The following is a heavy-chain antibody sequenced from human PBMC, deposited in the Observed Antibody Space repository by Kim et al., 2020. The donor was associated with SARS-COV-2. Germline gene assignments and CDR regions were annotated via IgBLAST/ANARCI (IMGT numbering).Heavy chain of an antibody. V-gene: IGHV3-23*01. J-gene: IGHJ4*02. CDR3: AKGTYSNNWSIDY. Sequence: DSVKGRFTISRDTSKNMLYLQMNSLGAEDTAVYYCAKGTYSNNWSIDYWGQGTLVTVSS. D-gene: IGHD6-13*01.